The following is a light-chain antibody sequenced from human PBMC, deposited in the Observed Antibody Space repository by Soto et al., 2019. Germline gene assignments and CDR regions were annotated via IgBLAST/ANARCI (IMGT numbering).Light chain of an antibody. V-gene: IGKV2-28*01. J-gene: IGKJ5*01. Sequence: DIVMTQSPLSLPVTPGEPASISCRSSQSLLHSNGYNYLDWFLQKPGQSPQLLIFLGSNRASGVPDRFRGSGSGTDFTLKISRVEADDVGVYYCMQALQTPPTFGQGTRLEIK. CDR2: LGS. CDR3: MQALQTPPT. CDR1: QSLLHSNGYNY.